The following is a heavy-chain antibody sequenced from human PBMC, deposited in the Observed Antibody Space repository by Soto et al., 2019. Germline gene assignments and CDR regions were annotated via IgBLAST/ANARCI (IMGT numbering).Heavy chain of an antibody. CDR1: GGSISSSSYY. CDR2: IYYSGST. Sequence: SETLSLTCTVSGGSISSSSYYWGWIRQPPGKGLEWIGSIYYSGSTYYNPSLKSRVTISVDTSKNQFSLELSSVTAADTAVYYCARRPYYDSSGFEGGGMDVWGQGTTVT. D-gene: IGHD3-22*01. J-gene: IGHJ6*02. CDR3: ARRPYYDSSGFEGGGMDV. V-gene: IGHV4-39*01.